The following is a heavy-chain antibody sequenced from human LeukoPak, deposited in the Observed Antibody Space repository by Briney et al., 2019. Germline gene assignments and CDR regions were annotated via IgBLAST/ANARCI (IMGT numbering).Heavy chain of an antibody. CDR2: ISGSGGSI. Sequence: SGGSQRLSCAASGFTFSSYAMSWVRQAPGKGLEWVSGISGSGGSIYYADSVKGRFTISRDNPKNTLCLQMNSLRAEDTAVYYCANEIRPNDYWGQGTQVTVSS. CDR3: ANEIRPNDY. D-gene: IGHD4-17*01. V-gene: IGHV3-23*01. CDR1: GFTFSSYA. J-gene: IGHJ4*02.